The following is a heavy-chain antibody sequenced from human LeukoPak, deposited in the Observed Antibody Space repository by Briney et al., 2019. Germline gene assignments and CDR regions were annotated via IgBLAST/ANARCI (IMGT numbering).Heavy chain of an antibody. CDR2: IWYDGSNK. CDR1: GFTFSSYG. D-gene: IGHD3-10*01. CDR3: ARDIADYYGSGSPFDY. V-gene: IGHV3-33*01. Sequence: GGSLRLSCAASGFTFSSYGMHWVRQAPGKGLEWVAVIWYDGSNKYYADSVKGRFTISRDNSKNTLYLQMNSLRAEDTAVYYCARDIADYYGSGSPFDYWGQGTLVTVSS. J-gene: IGHJ4*02.